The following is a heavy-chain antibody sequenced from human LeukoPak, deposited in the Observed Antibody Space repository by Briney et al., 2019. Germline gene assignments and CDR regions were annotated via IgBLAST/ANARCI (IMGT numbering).Heavy chain of an antibody. V-gene: IGHV3-23*01. CDR2: IRGGGAVT. Sequence: GGSLRLSCAASGFTFDNYAMNWVRQAPGKGLEWLSYIRGGGAVTRYSDSVKGRFTISRDNSKNTLYLQLNHLRAEDTAIYYCAKCSASYYNDAFDIWGRGTMVTVSS. D-gene: IGHD3-10*02. CDR3: AKCSASYYNDAFDI. J-gene: IGHJ3*02. CDR1: GFTFDNYA.